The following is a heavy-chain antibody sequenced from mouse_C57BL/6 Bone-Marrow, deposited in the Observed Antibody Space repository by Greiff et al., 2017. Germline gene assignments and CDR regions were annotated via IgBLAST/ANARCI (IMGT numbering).Heavy chain of an antibody. CDR1: GYTFTSYW. CDR3: ARDDWDEYFDV. CDR2: IHPSDSAT. D-gene: IGHD4-1*01. Sequence: QVHVKQPGAELVKPGASVQVSCKASGYTFTSYWMHWVKQRPGQGLEWIGRIHPSDSATNYNQKFKGKATLTVDKSSSTAYMQLSSLTSEDSAVYYCARDDWDEYFDVWGTGTTVTVSS. J-gene: IGHJ1*03. V-gene: IGHV1-74*01.